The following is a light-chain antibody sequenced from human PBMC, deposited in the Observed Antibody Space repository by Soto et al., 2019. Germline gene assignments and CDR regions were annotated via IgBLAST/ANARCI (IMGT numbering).Light chain of an antibody. CDR2: DAT. CDR1: GSDLGAYDC. V-gene: IGLV2-14*03. J-gene: IGLJ2*01. CDR3: NSYSTTRTVV. Sequence: QSVLTQPASVSGSPGQSITISCTGTGSDLGAYDCVSWYQHHPGKAPKLLIYDATNRPSGVSNRFSGSKSGSTASLTISGLQAEDEADYYRNSYSTTRTVVFGGGTKVTVL.